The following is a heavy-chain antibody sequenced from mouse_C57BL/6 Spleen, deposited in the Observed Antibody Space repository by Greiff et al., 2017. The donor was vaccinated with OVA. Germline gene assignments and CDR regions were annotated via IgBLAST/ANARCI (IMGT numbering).Heavy chain of an antibody. CDR1: GYTFTSYW. Sequence: QVQLQQPGAELVRPGTSVKLSCKASGYTFTSYWMHWVKQRPGQGLEWIGVIDPSDSYTNYNQKFKGKATLTVDTSSSTAYMQLSSLTSEDSAVYYGARTYYGSSLWYFDVWGTGTTVTVSS. J-gene: IGHJ1*03. V-gene: IGHV1-59*01. CDR3: ARTYYGSSLWYFDV. CDR2: IDPSDSYT. D-gene: IGHD1-1*01.